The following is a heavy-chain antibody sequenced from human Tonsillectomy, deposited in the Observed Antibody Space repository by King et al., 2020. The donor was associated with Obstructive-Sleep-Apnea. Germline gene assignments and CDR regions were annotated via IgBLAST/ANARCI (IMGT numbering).Heavy chain of an antibody. D-gene: IGHD3-10*01. CDR3: ATPADYYGSGSYDY. J-gene: IGHJ4*02. V-gene: IGHV3-30*02. CDR2: IRYDGSNK. Sequence: VQLVESGGGVVQPGRSLRLSCAASGFTFSSYGMHWVRQAPGKGLEWVAFIRYDGSNKYYADSVKGRFTISRDNSKNTLYLQMNSLRAEDTAVYYCATPADYYGSGSYDYWGQGTLVTVSS. CDR1: GFTFSSYG.